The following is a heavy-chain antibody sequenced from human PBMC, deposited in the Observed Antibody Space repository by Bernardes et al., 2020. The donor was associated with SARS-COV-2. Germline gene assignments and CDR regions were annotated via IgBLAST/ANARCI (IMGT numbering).Heavy chain of an antibody. J-gene: IGHJ6*03. CDR1: NGSFSGYD. V-gene: IGHV4-34*01. CDR3: ARGPGGSRISVYYYMDV. CDR2: IYHSGGT. Sequence: SETLSLTCAVYNGSFSGYDWSWIRQPPGKGLEWIGDIYHSGGTNYNVSLKSRVTLSVDRSKSQFSLKLSSVTAADTAVYYCARGPGGSRISVYYYMDVWGKGTTVTVSS. D-gene: IGHD2-15*01.